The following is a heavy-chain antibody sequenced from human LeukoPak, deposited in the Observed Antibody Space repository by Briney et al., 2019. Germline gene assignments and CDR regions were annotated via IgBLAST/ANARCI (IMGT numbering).Heavy chain of an antibody. CDR1: GGSNSSGSYY. CDR3: ARVRTTVTIDY. CDR2: INHSGST. V-gene: IGHV4-39*07. J-gene: IGHJ4*02. Sequence: SETLSLTCTVSGGSNSSGSYYWSWIRQPPGKGLEWIGEINHSGSTNYNPSLKSRVTISVDTSKNQFSLKLSSVTAADTAVYYCARVRTTVTIDYWGQGTLVTVSS. D-gene: IGHD4-17*01.